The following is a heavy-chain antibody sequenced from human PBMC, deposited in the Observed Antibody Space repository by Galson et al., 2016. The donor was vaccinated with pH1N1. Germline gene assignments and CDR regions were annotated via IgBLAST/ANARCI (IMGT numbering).Heavy chain of an antibody. V-gene: IGHV1-69*06. J-gene: IGHJ5*02. D-gene: IGHD2-15*01. CDR1: GGTFSTYA. CDR3: ARAVQNCSGGSCYSFDR. CDR2: IMPMFDTS. Sequence: SVKVSCKASGGTFSTYAISWVRQAPGQGLEWMGGIMPMFDTSNHAQKFQGRVTITADKPTSTGYMELSSLTSEDTAVYYCARAVQNCSGGSCYSFDRWGQGTLVIVSS.